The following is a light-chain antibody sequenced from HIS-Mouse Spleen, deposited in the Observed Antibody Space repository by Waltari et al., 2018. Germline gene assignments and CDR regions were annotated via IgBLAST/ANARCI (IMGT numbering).Light chain of an antibody. V-gene: IGLV3-21*03. CDR3: QVWDSSSDHVV. CDR1: NIGSKS. CDR2: DDS. J-gene: IGLJ2*01. Sequence: SYVLTQPPSVSVAPGKTARITCGGNNIGSKSVHWYQQKPGQAPVLVVDDDSGRPSGFPERFSGSNSGNTATLTISRVEAGDEADYYCQVWDSSSDHVVFGGGTKLTVL.